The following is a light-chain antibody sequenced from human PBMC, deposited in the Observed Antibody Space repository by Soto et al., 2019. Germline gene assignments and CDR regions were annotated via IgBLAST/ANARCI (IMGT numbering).Light chain of an antibody. J-gene: IGKJ1*01. Sequence: DILMTQSSSSLSASVGDRVTITCRASQSISRNLNWYQQRPGRAPKLLIHTTSNLQSGVPSRFSGSGSGTDFALTISSLEPEDFATYYCQQSYSRWTFGQGTKV. CDR3: QQSYSRWT. V-gene: IGKV1-39*01. CDR1: QSISRN. CDR2: TTS.